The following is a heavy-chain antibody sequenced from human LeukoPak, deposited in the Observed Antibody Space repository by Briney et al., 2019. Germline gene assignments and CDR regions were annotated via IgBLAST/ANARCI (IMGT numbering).Heavy chain of an antibody. Sequence: ASVKVSCKASGYTFTSYYMHWVRQAPGQGLEWMGIINPSGGSTSYAQKFQGRVTMTRDTSISTAYMELSRLRSDDTAVYYCARNPGSIAAAGEADYWGQGNLVTVSS. D-gene: IGHD6-13*01. CDR3: ARNPGSIAAAGEADY. CDR1: GYTFTSYY. CDR2: INPSGGST. V-gene: IGHV1-46*01. J-gene: IGHJ4*02.